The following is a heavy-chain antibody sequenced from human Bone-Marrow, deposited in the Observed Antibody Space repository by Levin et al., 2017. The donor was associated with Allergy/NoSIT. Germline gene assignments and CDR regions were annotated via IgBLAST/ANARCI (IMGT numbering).Heavy chain of an antibody. Sequence: GGSLRLSCAASGFTFSSYGMHWVRQAPGKGLEWVAVIWYDGSNKYYADSVKGRFTISRDNSKNTLYLQMNSLRAEDTAVYYCARNPFRYAREFDYWGQGTLVTVSS. CDR3: ARNPFRYAREFDY. CDR1: GFTFSSYG. CDR2: IWYDGSNK. D-gene: IGHD3-9*01. V-gene: IGHV3-33*01. J-gene: IGHJ4*02.